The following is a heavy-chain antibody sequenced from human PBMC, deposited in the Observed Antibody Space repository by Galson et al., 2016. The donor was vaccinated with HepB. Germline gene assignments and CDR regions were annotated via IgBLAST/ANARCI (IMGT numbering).Heavy chain of an antibody. CDR1: GYSFSSYG. CDR3: ARISHKYYYYYMDV. V-gene: IGHV1-18*04. J-gene: IGHJ6*03. CDR2: TSGYSGST. Sequence: SVKVSCKASGYSFSSYGISWVRQAPGQGLEWMGWTSGYSGSTDYAQKIRGRVTMSRGTSTSTAYMELRSLRSDDTAVYYCARISHKYYYYYMDVWGKGTPVTVSS.